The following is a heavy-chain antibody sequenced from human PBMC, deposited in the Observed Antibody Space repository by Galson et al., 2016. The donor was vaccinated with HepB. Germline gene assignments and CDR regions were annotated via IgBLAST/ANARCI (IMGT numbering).Heavy chain of an antibody. CDR3: ARDPNDYGDLNYFGP. J-gene: IGHJ5*02. CDR1: GFTFSTYN. D-gene: IGHD4-17*01. Sequence: SLRLSCAASGFTFSTYNMNWVRQAPGKGLEWVSSISSRSTYIYYADSVQGRFTVSRDNAKNSLFLQMNSLRVEDTAVYFCARDPNDYGDLNYFGPWGQGTLVTVSS. CDR2: ISSRSTYI. V-gene: IGHV3-21*01.